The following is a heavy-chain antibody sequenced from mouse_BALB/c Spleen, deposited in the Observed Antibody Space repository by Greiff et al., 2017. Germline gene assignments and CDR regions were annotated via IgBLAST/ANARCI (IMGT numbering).Heavy chain of an antibody. V-gene: IGHV5-6*02. CDR2: ISSGGSYT. J-gene: IGHJ1*01. CDR1: GFTFSSYG. CDR3: ARDGVDWYFDV. Sequence: DVKLVESGGDLVKPGGSLKLSCAASGFTFSSYGMSWVRQTPDKRLEWVATISSGGSYTYYPDSVKGRFTISRDNAKNTLYLQMSSLKSEDTAMYYCARDGVDWYFDVWGAGTTVTVSS. D-gene: IGHD1-1*01.